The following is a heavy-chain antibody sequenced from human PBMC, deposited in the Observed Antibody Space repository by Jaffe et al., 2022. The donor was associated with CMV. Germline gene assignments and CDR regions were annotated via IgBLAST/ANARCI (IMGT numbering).Heavy chain of an antibody. D-gene: IGHD3-22*01. Sequence: EVQLVESGGGLVQPGGSLRLSCAASGFTFSSYWMHWVRQAPGKGLVWVSRINSDGSSTSYADSVKGRFTISRDNAKNTLYLQMNSLRAEDTAVYYCARVLRVVVENYWYFDLWGRGTLVTVSS. V-gene: IGHV3-74*01. CDR2: INSDGSST. CDR1: GFTFSSYW. J-gene: IGHJ2*01. CDR3: ARVLRVVVENYWYFDL.